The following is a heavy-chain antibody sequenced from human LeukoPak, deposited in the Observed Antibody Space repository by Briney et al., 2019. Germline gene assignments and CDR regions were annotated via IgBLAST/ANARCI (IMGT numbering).Heavy chain of an antibody. CDR1: GYTFTSYD. CDR2: MNPNSGNT. D-gene: IGHD2-2*02. CDR3: AKEGLVPAAIPSPGLDI. J-gene: IGHJ3*02. V-gene: IGHV1-8*02. Sequence: GASVKVSCKASGYTFTSYDINWVRQATGQGLEWMGWMNPNSGNTGYAQKFQGRVTMTRDTSTSTVYMELSSLRSEDTAVYYCAKEGLVPAAIPSPGLDIWGQGTMVTVSS.